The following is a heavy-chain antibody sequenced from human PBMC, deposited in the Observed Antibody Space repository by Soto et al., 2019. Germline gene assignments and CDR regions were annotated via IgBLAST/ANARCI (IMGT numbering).Heavy chain of an antibody. CDR1: GFTFSSYA. V-gene: IGHV3-30-3*01. CDR3: ARDRIAAAVTQEYYYYYYGMDV. Sequence: QVQLVESGGGVVQPGRSLRLSCAASGFTFSSYAMHWVRQAPGKGLEWVAVISYDGSNKYYADSVKGRFTISRDNSKNTLYLQMNSLSAEDTAVYYCARDRIAAAVTQEYYYYYYGMDVWGQGTTVTVSS. D-gene: IGHD6-13*01. CDR2: ISYDGSNK. J-gene: IGHJ6*02.